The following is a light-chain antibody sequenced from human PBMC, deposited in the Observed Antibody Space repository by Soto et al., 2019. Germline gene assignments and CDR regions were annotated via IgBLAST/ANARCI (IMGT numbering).Light chain of an antibody. Sequence: DIVMTQSPDSLAVSLGERATINCRSSQSVLYSSNNKNYLAWYQQKPGQPAKLLIYWASTRESGVPDRFSGSGSGTDFTLTSSSLQAEDVAVYYCQQYYNTPLTFGGGTKVEIK. CDR3: QQYYNTPLT. CDR1: QSVLYSSNNKNY. J-gene: IGKJ4*01. CDR2: WAS. V-gene: IGKV4-1*01.